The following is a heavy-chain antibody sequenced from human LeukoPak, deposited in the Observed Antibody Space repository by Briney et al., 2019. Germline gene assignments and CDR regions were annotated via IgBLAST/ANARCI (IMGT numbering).Heavy chain of an antibody. V-gene: IGHV3-48*03. D-gene: IGHD3-22*01. CDR1: GFTFSSYE. Sequence: GGSLRLSCAASGFTFSSYEMNWVRQAPGKGLEWVSYISSSGSTIYYADSVKGRFTISRDNAKNSLYLQMNSLRAEDTAVYYCARGAHDDSSGYYFACNWFDPWGQGTLVTVSS. CDR3: ARGAHDDSSGYYFACNWFDP. J-gene: IGHJ5*02. CDR2: ISSSGSTI.